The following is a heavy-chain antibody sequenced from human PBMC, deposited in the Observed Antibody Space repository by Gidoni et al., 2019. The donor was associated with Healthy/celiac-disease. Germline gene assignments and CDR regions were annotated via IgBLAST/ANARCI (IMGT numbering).Heavy chain of an antibody. V-gene: IGHV3-23*01. CDR1: GFPFSSYA. CDR3: AKTLPHYYDNSGCYPYWYFDL. J-gene: IGHJ2*01. Sequence: EVQLLESWGGLVQPGGSLRLSCAASGFPFSSYAMSWVRRAPGQGLEWIAAISVSGGSTYYANSVKGRFTIPRDNSKNRLYLQMNSLRAEDTAVYSGAKTLPHYYDNSGCYPYWYFDLWGRGTLVTVSS. D-gene: IGHD3-22*01. CDR2: ISVSGGST.